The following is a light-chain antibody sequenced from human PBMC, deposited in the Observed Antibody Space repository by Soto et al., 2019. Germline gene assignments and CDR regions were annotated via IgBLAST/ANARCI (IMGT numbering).Light chain of an antibody. Sequence: EIALTQSPGTLSLSPGERATLSCRASQSVFSNYLAWYQQKPGQAPRLLIYGASTRASGIPDRFSGSGSGTDFTLTISRLAPEDFAVYYCQQYGSSPPITFGGGTKVEIK. V-gene: IGKV3-20*01. CDR1: QSVFSNY. J-gene: IGKJ4*01. CDR3: QQYGSSPPIT. CDR2: GAS.